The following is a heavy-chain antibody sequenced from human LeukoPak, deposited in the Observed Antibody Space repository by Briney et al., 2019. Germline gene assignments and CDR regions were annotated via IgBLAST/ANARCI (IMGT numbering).Heavy chain of an antibody. V-gene: IGHV3-23*01. CDR3: AKRGPAGAGKSPDYFDY. J-gene: IGHJ4*02. D-gene: IGHD6-19*01. Sequence: PGGSLRLSCAASGFTFTSYVMSWVRQAPGKGLERVSAISGSGGSTYYADSVKGRFTISRDNSKNTLYLQMNSLRADDTAVYYCAKRGPAGAGKSPDYFDYWGQGTLVTVSS. CDR2: ISGSGGST. CDR1: GFTFTSYV.